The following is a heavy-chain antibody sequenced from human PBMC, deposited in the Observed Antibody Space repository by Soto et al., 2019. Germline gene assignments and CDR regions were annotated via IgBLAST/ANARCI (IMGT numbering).Heavy chain of an antibody. D-gene: IGHD2-15*01. CDR3: ARDLGLSATDY. CDR1: GGSFSGYY. J-gene: IGHJ4*02. V-gene: IGHV4-34*09. Sequence: SETLSLTCAVYGGSFSGYYWSWIRQPPGKGLEWIGEINHSGSTNYNPSLKSRVTISLDTSKNQFSLKLSSVTAADTAVYYCARDLGLSATDYWGQGTLVTVSS. CDR2: INHSGST.